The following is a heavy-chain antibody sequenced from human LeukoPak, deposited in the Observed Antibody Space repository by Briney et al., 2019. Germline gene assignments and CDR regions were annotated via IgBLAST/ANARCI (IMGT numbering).Heavy chain of an antibody. D-gene: IGHD3-9*01. CDR1: GFTFSSYG. Sequence: PGGSLRLSCAASGFTFSSYGMHWVRQAPGKGLEWVSSISSSSSYIYYADSVKGRFTISRDNAKNSLYLQMNSLRAEDTAVYYCARDLTYYDILTGYPHYGMDVWGQGTTVTVSS. J-gene: IGHJ6*02. CDR3: ARDLTYYDILTGYPHYGMDV. CDR2: ISSSSSYI. V-gene: IGHV3-21*01.